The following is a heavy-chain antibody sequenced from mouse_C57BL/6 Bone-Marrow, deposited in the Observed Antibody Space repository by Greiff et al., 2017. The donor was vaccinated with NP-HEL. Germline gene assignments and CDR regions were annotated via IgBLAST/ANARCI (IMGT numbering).Heavy chain of an antibody. V-gene: IGHV1-59*01. CDR3: ARYDYYGSSYDWYFDV. J-gene: IGHJ1*03. CDR2: IDPSDSYT. CDR1: GYTFTSYW. D-gene: IGHD1-1*01. Sequence: QVQLQQSGAELVRPGTSVRLSCKASGYTFTSYWMHWVKQRPGQGLEWIGVIDPSDSYTNYNQKFKGKATLTVDTSSSTAYMQLSSLTSEDSAVYYCARYDYYGSSYDWYFDVWGTGTTVTVSS.